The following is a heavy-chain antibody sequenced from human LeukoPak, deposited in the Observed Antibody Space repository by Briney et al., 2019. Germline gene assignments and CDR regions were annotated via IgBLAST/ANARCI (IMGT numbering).Heavy chain of an antibody. Sequence: GGSLRLSCAASGFPFSSHAMSWVRQPPGEGLEWVAAISNGKTYYADSVRGRFTISRDDSKNTVYLQMNSLRDEDTALYYCVREAGYCASVCLKSNWFDPWGQGTLVTVSS. CDR2: ISNGKT. CDR1: GFPFSSHA. V-gene: IGHV3-23*01. D-gene: IGHD2-15*01. J-gene: IGHJ5*02. CDR3: VREAGYCASVCLKSNWFDP.